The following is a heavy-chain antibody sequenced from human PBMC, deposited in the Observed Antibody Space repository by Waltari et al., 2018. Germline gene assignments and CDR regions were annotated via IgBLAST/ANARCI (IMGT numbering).Heavy chain of an antibody. V-gene: IGHV1-2*06. CDR1: GYTFTGYY. J-gene: IGHJ4*02. CDR3: ARGPSRVEQPPEGDY. CDR2: INPNSGGT. D-gene: IGHD6-13*01. Sequence: QVQLVQSGAEVKKPGASVKVSCKASGYTFTGYYMHWVRQPPGQGLEWMGRINPNSGGTNYAQKFQGRVTMTRDTSISTAYMELSRLRSDDTAVYYCARGPSRVEQPPEGDYWGQGTLVTVSS.